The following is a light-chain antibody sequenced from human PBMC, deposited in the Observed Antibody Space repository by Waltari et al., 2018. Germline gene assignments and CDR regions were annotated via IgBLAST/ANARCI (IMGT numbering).Light chain of an antibody. CDR2: DAS. CDR1: QSVSTY. Sequence: EIVLTQSPATLSLSPGERATLSCRASQSVSTYLAWYQQKPGQAPRLLIYDASNRATGIPARFSGSGSGTDFSLTISSLEPEDFAVYYCQRRGTWPPLSFSGGTKVEIK. CDR3: QRRGTWPPLS. J-gene: IGKJ4*01. V-gene: IGKV3-11*01.